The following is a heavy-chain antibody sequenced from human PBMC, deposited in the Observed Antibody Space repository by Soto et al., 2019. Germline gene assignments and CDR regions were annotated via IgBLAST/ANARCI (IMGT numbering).Heavy chain of an antibody. V-gene: IGHV1-46*01. CDR3: ARHVSGLEHRVTTAFEI. D-gene: IGHD4-17*01. Sequence: QVQLVQSGAEVKKPGASVKVSCKASGYTFTSYYMHWVRQAPGQGLEWMGIINPSGGSTSYAQKFQVRVTMTRDTSTSAAYMELSSLRSEDTAVYYGARHVSGLEHRVTTAFEIWGQGTMVTVSS. CDR2: INPSGGST. J-gene: IGHJ3*02. CDR1: GYTFTSYY.